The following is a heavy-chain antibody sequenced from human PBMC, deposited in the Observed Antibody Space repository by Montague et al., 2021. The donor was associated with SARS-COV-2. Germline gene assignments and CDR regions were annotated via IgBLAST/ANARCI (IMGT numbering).Heavy chain of an antibody. CDR1: GFSLSTSGVG. V-gene: IGHV2-5*02. CDR2: VSWDDDN. J-gene: IGHJ4*02. CDR3: ARRLYCSSTNCPYYFDK. D-gene: IGHD2-2*01. Sequence: PALVKPTQTLTLTCTFSGFSLSTSGVGVGWIRQPPGKVLEWLALVSWDDDNRYNPSVKRRVTVTKGTSENQVVLTMTNMDPVDTATYYCARRLYCSSTNCPYYFDKWGQGTLVIVSS.